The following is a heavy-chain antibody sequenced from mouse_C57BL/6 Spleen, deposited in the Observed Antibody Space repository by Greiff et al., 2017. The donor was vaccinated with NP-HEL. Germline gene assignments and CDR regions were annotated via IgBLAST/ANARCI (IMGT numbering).Heavy chain of an antibody. CDR3: ASPYYYGREWYFDV. CDR2: ISSGSSTI. V-gene: IGHV5-17*01. J-gene: IGHJ1*03. D-gene: IGHD1-1*01. CDR1: GFTFSDYG. Sequence: EVMLVESGGGLVKPGGSLKLSCAASGFTFSDYGMHWVRQAPEKGLEWVAYISSGSSTIYYADTVKGRFTISRDNAKNTLFLQMTSLRSEDTAMYYCASPYYYGREWYFDVWGTGTTVTVSS.